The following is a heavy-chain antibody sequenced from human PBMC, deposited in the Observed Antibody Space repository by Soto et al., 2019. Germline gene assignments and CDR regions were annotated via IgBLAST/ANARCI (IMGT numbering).Heavy chain of an antibody. CDR3: ARVRDPHLDHYGLDV. V-gene: IGHV1-69*06. CDR1: GFTFNVYG. CDR2: LIPIYDEP. Sequence: QVQLVQSGAEVKNPGSSVRVSCKTSGFTFNVYGIHWVRQAPGQGLEWMGGLIPIYDEPNYAQKFQGRVTMTADKLPATVYLELNSLRSEDTAVYFCARVRDPHLDHYGLDVWGQGTTVTVSS. J-gene: IGHJ6*02.